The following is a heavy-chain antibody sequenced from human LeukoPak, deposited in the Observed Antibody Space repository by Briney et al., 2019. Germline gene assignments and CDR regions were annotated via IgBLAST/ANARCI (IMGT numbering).Heavy chain of an antibody. D-gene: IGHD4-11*01. Sequence: PGGSLRLSCAASGFTFSSYAMSWVRQAPGKGLEWVSAISGSGGSTYYADSVKGRFTISRDNSKNMLYLQMNSLRAEDTAIYYCAKDRNDYSNYIDYWGQGTLVTVSS. CDR2: ISGSGGST. CDR1: GFTFSSYA. V-gene: IGHV3-23*01. J-gene: IGHJ4*02. CDR3: AKDRNDYSNYIDY.